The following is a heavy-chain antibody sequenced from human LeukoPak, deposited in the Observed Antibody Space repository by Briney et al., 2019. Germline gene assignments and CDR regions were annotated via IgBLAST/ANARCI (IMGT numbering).Heavy chain of an antibody. V-gene: IGHV1-3*01. CDR3: ARVGPFNYYDYVWGSYRYNPDY. D-gene: IGHD3-16*02. J-gene: IGHJ4*02. CDR2: INAGNGNT. Sequence: ASVKVSCKASGYTFTSYAMHWVRQAPGQRLEWMGWINAGNGNTKYSQEFQGRVTITRDTSASTAYMELRSLRSDDTAVYYCARVGPFNYYDYVWGSYRYNPDYWGQGTLVTVSS. CDR1: GYTFTSYA.